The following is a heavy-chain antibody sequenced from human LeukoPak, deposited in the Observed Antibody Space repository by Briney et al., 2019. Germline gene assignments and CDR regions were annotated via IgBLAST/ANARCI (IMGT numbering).Heavy chain of an antibody. D-gene: IGHD6-19*01. V-gene: IGHV3-48*03. Sequence: GGSLRLSCAASGFTFSSYEMNWVRQAPGKGLEWVSYISSSGSTIYYADSVKGRFTISRDNAKNPLYLQMNSLRAEDTAVYYCARLGGWSSYYYYYYMDVWGKGTTVTVSS. CDR1: GFTFSSYE. CDR2: ISSSGSTI. CDR3: ARLGGWSSYYYYYYMDV. J-gene: IGHJ6*03.